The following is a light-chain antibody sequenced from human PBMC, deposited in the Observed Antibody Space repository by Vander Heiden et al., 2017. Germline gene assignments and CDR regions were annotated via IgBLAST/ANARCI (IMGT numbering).Light chain of an antibody. V-gene: IGLV3-1*01. Sequence: SYELTQPPSVSVSTGQTASITCSGEKVADKYACWYQQKSGQSPVLVIYQDSKRPSGIPERFSGSNSGNTATLTISGTQAMDEADYYCQAWDSSTVVFGGWTKLTVL. CDR3: QAWDSSTVV. CDR1: KVADKY. J-gene: IGLJ2*01. CDR2: QDS.